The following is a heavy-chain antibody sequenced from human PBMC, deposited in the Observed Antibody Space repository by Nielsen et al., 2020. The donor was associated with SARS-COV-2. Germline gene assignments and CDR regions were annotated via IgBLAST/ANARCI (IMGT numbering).Heavy chain of an antibody. Sequence: GESLKISCAASGFRFTSYSMNWVRQAPGKGLEWVASITMSGAYMYYADSVRGRFTVSRDNAENSLSLQMNSLRDDDTAVYYCARAGPRRAYSDYVSPCDIWGQGTMVTVSS. CDR3: ARAGPRRAYSDYVSPCDI. CDR1: GFRFTSYS. J-gene: IGHJ3*02. D-gene: IGHD4-11*01. V-gene: IGHV3-21*01. CDR2: ITMSGAYM.